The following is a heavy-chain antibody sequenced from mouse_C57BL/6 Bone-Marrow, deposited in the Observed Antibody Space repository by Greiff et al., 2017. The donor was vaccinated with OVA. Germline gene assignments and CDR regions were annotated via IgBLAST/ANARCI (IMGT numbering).Heavy chain of an antibody. J-gene: IGHJ2*01. V-gene: IGHV1-50*01. CDR2: IDPSDSYT. Sequence: QVQLQQPGAELVKPGASVKLSCKASGYTFTSYWMQWVKQRPGQGLEWIGEIDPSDSYTNYNQKFKGKATLTVDTSSSTAYMQLSSLTSEDSAVYYCARWPDGYDGGYFDYWGQGTTLTVSS. CDR3: ARWPDGYDGGYFDY. D-gene: IGHD2-2*01. CDR1: GYTFTSYW.